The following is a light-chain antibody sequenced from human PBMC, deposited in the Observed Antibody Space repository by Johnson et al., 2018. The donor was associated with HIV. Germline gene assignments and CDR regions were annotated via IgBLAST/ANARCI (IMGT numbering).Light chain of an antibody. J-gene: IGLJ1*01. Sequence: QSVLTQPPSVSAAPGQKVTISCSGSSSNIANNYVSWYQQLPGTAPKLLIYENNKRPSGIPDRFSGSKSGTSATLGITGLQTENEADYYCGTWDSSLSAYVFGTGTKVTVL. CDR1: SSNIANNY. V-gene: IGLV1-51*02. CDR2: ENN. CDR3: GTWDSSLSAYV.